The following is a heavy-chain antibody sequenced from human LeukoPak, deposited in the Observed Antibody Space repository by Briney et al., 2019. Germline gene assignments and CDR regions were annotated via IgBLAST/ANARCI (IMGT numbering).Heavy chain of an antibody. CDR2: ISSFGGTI. CDR3: ARGQGGPTSY. D-gene: IGHD1-26*01. Sequence: GGSLRLSCAASGFTFSSYEMNWVRQAPGKGLEWVSYISSFGGTIYYADSVKGRFTISRDNAKNSLCLQMNSLRAEDTAVYYCARGQGGPTSYWGQGTLVTVSS. J-gene: IGHJ4*02. V-gene: IGHV3-48*03. CDR1: GFTFSSYE.